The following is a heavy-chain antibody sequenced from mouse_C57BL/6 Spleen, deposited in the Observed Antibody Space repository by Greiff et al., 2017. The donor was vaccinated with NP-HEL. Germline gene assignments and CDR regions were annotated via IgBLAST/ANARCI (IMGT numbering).Heavy chain of an antibody. CDR1: GFTFSDYY. D-gene: IGHD2-1*01. Sequence: EVQRVESEGGLVQPGSSMKLSCTASGFTFSDYYMAWVRQVPEKGLEWVANINYDGSSTYYLDSLKSRFIISRDNAKNILYLQMSSLKSEDTATYYCARGWYPYAMDYWGQGTSVTVSS. CDR3: ARGWYPYAMDY. V-gene: IGHV5-16*01. J-gene: IGHJ4*01. CDR2: INYDGSST.